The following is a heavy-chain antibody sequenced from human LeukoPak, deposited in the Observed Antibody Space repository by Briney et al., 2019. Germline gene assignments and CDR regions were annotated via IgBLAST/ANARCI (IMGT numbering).Heavy chain of an antibody. CDR3: ARDKRPYGSGSEFDY. CDR2: ISSSSSYI. V-gene: IGHV3-21*01. J-gene: IGHJ4*02. D-gene: IGHD3-10*01. Sequence: PGGSLRLSCAASRFTLNTYAMNWVRQAPGKGLEWVSSISSSSSYIYYADSVKGRFTISRDNAKNSLYLQMNSLRAEDTAVYYCARDKRPYGSGSEFDYWGQGTLVTVSS. CDR1: RFTLNTYA.